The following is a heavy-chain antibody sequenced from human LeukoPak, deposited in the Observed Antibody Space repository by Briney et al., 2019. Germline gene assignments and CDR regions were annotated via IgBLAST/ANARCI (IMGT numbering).Heavy chain of an antibody. CDR2: IYYSGRT. CDR1: GGSISSYY. D-gene: IGHD6-6*01. J-gene: IGHJ5*02. V-gene: IGHV4-59*04. CDR3: ARSSIASTKICFDP. Sequence: PSETLSLTCTVSGGSISSYYWSWIRQPPGKGLEWIGYIYYSGRTYYNPSLKSRVSISADTSKNQFSLKLSSVTAADTAVYYCARSSIASTKICFDPWGQGTLVTVSS.